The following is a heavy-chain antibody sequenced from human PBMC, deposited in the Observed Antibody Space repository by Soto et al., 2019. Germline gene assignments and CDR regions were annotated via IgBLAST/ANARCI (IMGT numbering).Heavy chain of an antibody. CDR1: GGSFSGYY. CDR3: ARGYAGATLNYYYYYGMDV. V-gene: IGHV4-34*01. J-gene: IGHJ6*02. CDR2: INHSGST. Sequence: SETLSLTCAVYGGSFSGYYWSWIRQPPGKGLEWIGEINHSGSTNYNPSLKSRVTISVDTSKNQFSLKLSSVTAADTAVYYCARGYAGATLNYYYYYGMDVWGQGTTVTVS. D-gene: IGHD1-26*01.